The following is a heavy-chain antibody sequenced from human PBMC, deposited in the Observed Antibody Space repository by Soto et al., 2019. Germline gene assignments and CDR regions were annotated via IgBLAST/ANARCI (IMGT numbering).Heavy chain of an antibody. V-gene: IGHV3-30-3*01. CDR3: ARDRGGIADY. CDR2: ISYDGSNK. D-gene: IGHD3-16*01. CDR1: GFTFSSYA. J-gene: IGHJ4*02. Sequence: GRSLRLSCAASGFTFSSYAMHWVRQAPGKGLEWVAVISYDGSNKYYADSVKGRFTIARDNSKNTLYLQMNSLRAEDTAVYYCARDRGGIADYWGQGTLVTVSS.